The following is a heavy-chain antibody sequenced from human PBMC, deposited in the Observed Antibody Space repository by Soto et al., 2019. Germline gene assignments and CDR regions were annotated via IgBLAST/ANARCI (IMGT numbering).Heavy chain of an antibody. CDR1: GFTFSSYS. CDR3: AREGHLIAAGGTSFDY. V-gene: IGHV3-48*01. CDR2: ISSSSSTI. D-gene: IGHD6-13*01. Sequence: EVQLVESGGGLVQPGGSLRLSCAASGFTFSSYSMNWVRQAPGKGLEWVSYISSSSSTIYYADSVKGRFTISRDNAKNSLYLQINSLRAEDTAVYYCAREGHLIAAGGTSFDYWGEGTLVTVSS. J-gene: IGHJ4*02.